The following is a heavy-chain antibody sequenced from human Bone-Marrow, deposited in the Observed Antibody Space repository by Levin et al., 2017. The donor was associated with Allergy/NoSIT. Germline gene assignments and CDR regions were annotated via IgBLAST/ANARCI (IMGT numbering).Heavy chain of an antibody. D-gene: IGHD6-13*01. CDR2: INHSGST. CDR3: ARGRRWQQLVLNWFDP. CDR1: GGSFSGYY. Sequence: SETLSLTCAVYGGSFSGYYWSWIRQPPGKGLEWIGEINHSGSTNYNPSLKSRVTISVDTSKNQFSLKLSSVTAADTAVYYCARGRRWQQLVLNWFDPWGQGTLVTVSS. V-gene: IGHV4-34*01. J-gene: IGHJ5*02.